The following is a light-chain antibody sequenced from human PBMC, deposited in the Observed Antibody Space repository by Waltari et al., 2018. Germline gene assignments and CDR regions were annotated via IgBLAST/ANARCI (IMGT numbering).Light chain of an antibody. V-gene: IGKV1-39*01. J-gene: IGKJ1*01. CDR3: QQSYTLPRT. CDR1: LSISTY. CDR2: HTT. Sequence: DIQMTQSPYSLSASVGDRVTITCRASLSISTYLNWYQQKPGRAPRLLIYHTTSLQSGVPSRFSGSVSGTDFTLSINSLQPEDFATYFCQQSYTLPRTFGQGTKVEIK.